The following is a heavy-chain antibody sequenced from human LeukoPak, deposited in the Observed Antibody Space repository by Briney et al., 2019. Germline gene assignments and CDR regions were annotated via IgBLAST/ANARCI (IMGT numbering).Heavy chain of an antibody. CDR1: GGSISSYY. V-gene: IGHV4-59*01. D-gene: IGHD1-26*01. Sequence: PSETLSLTCTVSGGSISSYYWNWIRQPPGKGLEWIGYIYYSGSTNYNPSLKSRVTISVDTSKDQFSLKLSSVTAADTAVYYCARDVAREYHMDVWGKGTTVTVSS. J-gene: IGHJ6*03. CDR2: IYYSGST. CDR3: ARDVAREYHMDV.